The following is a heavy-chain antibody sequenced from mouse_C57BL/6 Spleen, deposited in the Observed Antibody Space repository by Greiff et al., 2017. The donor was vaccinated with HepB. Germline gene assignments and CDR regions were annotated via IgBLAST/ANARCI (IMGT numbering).Heavy chain of an antibody. Sequence: DVHLVESGGGLVQPKGSLKLSCAASGFPFNTYAMHWVRPATGTGLEWVARISSKRSNYATDYVDSVKDRFTIYRDDSQKMLYLQMNNRRTEDTAVECGVRGDLGRGFDCWGGGTTLTV. CDR2: ISSKRSNYAT. CDR3: VRGDLGRGFDC. CDR1: GFPFNTYA. D-gene: IGHD4-1*01. J-gene: IGHJ2*01. V-gene: IGHV10-3*01.